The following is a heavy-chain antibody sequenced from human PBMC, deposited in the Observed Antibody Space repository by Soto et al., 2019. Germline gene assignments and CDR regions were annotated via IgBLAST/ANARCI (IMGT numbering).Heavy chain of an antibody. CDR3: ARDATGSYSYFDY. CDR1: GFTFSDYY. J-gene: IGHJ4*02. Sequence: PGGSLRLSCASSGFTFSDYYMSLIRQAPGKGLEWVSYISSSSKYTNYADSVKGRFTISRDNAKNSLYLHMNSLRAEDTAVYYCARDATGSYSYFDYWGQGTLVTVSS. CDR2: ISSSSKYT. D-gene: IGHD1-26*01. V-gene: IGHV3-11*05.